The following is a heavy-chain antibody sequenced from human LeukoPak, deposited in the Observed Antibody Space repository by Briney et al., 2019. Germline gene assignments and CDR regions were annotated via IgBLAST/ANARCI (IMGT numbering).Heavy chain of an antibody. V-gene: IGHV3-7*01. D-gene: IGHD3-22*01. CDR2: IKQDGSEK. J-gene: IGHJ4*02. Sequence: GSLRLSCAASGFTFSSYWMSWVRQAPGKGLEWVANIKQDGSEKYYVDSVKGRFTISRDNAKNSLYLQMNSLRAEDTAVYYCARKGYDGSGYYPHLVYYFDYWGQGTLVTVSS. CDR1: GFTFSSYW. CDR3: ARKGYDGSGYYPHLVYYFDY.